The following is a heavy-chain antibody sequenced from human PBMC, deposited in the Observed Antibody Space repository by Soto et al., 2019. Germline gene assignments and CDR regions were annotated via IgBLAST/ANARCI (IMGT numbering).Heavy chain of an antibody. Sequence: EGQLAESGGGLAKPGGSLRLSCAASGFNFTNACMNWVRQAPGKGLEWVGRIKSKGDGTTTAFSAHVTGRCSISRDDSIHTLYLEMTSLKPEDTGIHFCTADSGSGPCEHVWLKRWPSCWGQGTPVTVSS. J-gene: IGHJ4*02. CDR3: TADSGSGPCEHVWLKRWPSC. CDR1: GFNFTNAC. D-gene: IGHD3-22*01. V-gene: IGHV3-15*01. CDR2: IKSKGDGTTT.